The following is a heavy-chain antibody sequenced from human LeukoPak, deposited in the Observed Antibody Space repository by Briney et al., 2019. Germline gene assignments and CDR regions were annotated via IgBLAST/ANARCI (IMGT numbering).Heavy chain of an antibody. J-gene: IGHJ5*02. D-gene: IGHD2-2*01. CDR2: INSDGGST. V-gene: IGHV3-74*01. Sequence: QPGGSLRLSCAASGFTFSFYWMHWVRQTPGKGLVWVSRINSDGGSTGYADSVKGRFTISRDNARNTLYLQMNTLRAEDTAVYYCARDSNPYCSNISCHGWFDPWGQGTLVTVSS. CDR1: GFTFSFYW. CDR3: ARDSNPYCSNISCHGWFDP.